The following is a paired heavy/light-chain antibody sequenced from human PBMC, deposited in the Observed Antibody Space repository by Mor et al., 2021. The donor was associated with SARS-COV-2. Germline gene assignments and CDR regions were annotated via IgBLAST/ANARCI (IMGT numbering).Light chain of an antibody. Sequence: QSALTQPRSVSGSPGQSVTISCTGTSSDVGGYNYVSWYQQHPGKAPKLMIYDVSKRPSGVPDRFSGSKSGNTASLTISGLQAEDEADYYCCSYAGSYTSPYLFGTGTKVTVL. V-gene: IGLV2-11*01. CDR2: DVS. CDR3: CSYAGSYTSPYL. J-gene: IGLJ1*01. CDR1: SSDVGGYNY.
Heavy chain of an antibody. D-gene: IGHD1-7*01. V-gene: IGHV4-59*01. CDR3: ARALGPITGTTEKYYFDY. CDR2: IYYSGST. J-gene: IGHJ4*02. CDR1: GGSISSYY. Sequence: QVQLQESGPGLVKPSETLSLTCTVSGGSISSYYWSWIRQPPGKGLEWIGYIYYSGSTNYNPSLKSRVTISVDTSKNQFSLKLSSVTAADTAVYYCARALGPITGTTEKYYFDYWGQGTLVTVSS.